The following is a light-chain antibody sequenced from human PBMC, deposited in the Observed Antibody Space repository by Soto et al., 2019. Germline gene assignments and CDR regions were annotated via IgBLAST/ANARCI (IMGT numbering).Light chain of an antibody. Sequence: IQLTQSPSFLSASVGDRVTITCRASQGISSYLAWYQQKPGKAPELLIYAASTLQSGVPSRFSGSGSGADYTFTISTLQPEDFATYYCQQYTSYPRTFGQGTKVDIK. CDR2: AAS. CDR1: QGISSY. V-gene: IGKV1-9*01. CDR3: QQYTSYPRT. J-gene: IGKJ1*01.